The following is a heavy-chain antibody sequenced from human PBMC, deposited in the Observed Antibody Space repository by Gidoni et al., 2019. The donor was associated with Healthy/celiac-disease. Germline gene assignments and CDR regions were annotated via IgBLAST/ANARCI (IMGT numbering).Heavy chain of an antibody. D-gene: IGHD3-22*01. CDR2: IYSGGST. CDR3: ARDIKDYYDSSGYGY. CDR1: GFTVSSNY. J-gene: IGHJ4*02. Sequence: EVQLVESGGGLIQPGGSVRLSCAASGFTVSSNYMSWVRPAPGKGLEWVSVIYSGGSTYYVDSVKGRFTISRDNSKNTLYLQMNSLRAEDTAVYYCARDIKDYYDSSGYGYWGQGTLVTVSS. V-gene: IGHV3-53*01.